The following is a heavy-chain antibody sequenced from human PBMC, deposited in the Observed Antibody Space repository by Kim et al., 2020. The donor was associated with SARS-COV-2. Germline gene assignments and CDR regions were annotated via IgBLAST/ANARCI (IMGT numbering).Heavy chain of an antibody. D-gene: IGHD4-17*01. CDR2: NT. Sequence: NTNYAQKLQGRVTMTTDTATSTAYMERRSLRSDDTAVYYCARVPGDYADYWGQGTLVTVSS. CDR3: ARVPGDYADY. J-gene: IGHJ4*02. V-gene: IGHV1-18*01.